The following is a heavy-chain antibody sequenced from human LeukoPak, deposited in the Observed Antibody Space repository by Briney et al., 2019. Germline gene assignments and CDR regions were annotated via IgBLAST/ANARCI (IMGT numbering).Heavy chain of an antibody. V-gene: IGHV4-34*01. CDR2: INHSGST. CDR3: ARVRYSSSWYVGAYYYYYMDV. J-gene: IGHJ6*03. D-gene: IGHD6-13*01. CDR1: GGSFSGYY. Sequence: SETLSLTCVVYGGSFSGYYWSWIRQPPGRGLEWIGEINHSGSTNYNPSLKSRVTISVDTSKNQFSLKLSSVTAADTAVYYCARVRYSSSWYVGAYYYYYMDVWGKGTTVTVSS.